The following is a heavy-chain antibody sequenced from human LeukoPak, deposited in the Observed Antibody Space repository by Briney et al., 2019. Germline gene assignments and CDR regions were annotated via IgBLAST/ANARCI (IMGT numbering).Heavy chain of an antibody. D-gene: IGHD2-2*01. CDR3: ARVVSYYYYYYMDV. CDR2: IYASGST. J-gene: IGHJ6*03. CDR1: GGSISSGSYS. V-gene: IGHV4-61*02. Sequence: SETLSLTCTVSGGSISSGSYSWSWIRQPAGKGLKWIGRIYASGSTNYNPSLKSRVTVSVHTSKNQFSLKLSSVTAADTAVYYCARVVSYYYYYYMDVWGKGTTVTVSS.